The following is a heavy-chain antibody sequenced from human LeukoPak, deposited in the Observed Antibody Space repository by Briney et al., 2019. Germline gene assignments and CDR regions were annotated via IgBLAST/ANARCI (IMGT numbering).Heavy chain of an antibody. CDR3: AREVLRFLEWSPPSFDY. J-gene: IGHJ4*02. CDR2: ISRSSGTI. V-gene: IGHV3-48*01. D-gene: IGHD3-3*01. Sequence: GGSLRLSCAASGFTFSSYNLNWVLQAPGKGLEWVSYISRSSGTIYYADSVKGRFTISRDNSKNTLYLQMNSLRAEDTAVYYCAREVLRFLEWSPPSFDYWGQGTLVTVSS. CDR1: GFTFSSYN.